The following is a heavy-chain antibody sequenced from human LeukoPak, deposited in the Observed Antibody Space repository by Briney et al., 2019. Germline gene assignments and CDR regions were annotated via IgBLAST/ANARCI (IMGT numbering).Heavy chain of an antibody. V-gene: IGHV1-69*06. CDR2: IIPIFGTS. CDR3: AKEPASRLSGYYYMDV. J-gene: IGHJ6*03. D-gene: IGHD2/OR15-2a*01. CDR1: GGTFRSYA. Sequence: SVKVSCKASGGTFRSYAISWVRQAPGQGGEWMGRIIPIFGTSNYAQKFQGRVTITADKSTRTDYMELSSLRAEDTAVYYCAKEPASRLSGYYYMDVWGKGTTVTVSS.